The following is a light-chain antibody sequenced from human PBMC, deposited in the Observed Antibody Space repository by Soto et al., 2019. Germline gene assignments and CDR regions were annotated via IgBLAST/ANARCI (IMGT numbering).Light chain of an antibody. J-gene: IGKJ1*01. CDR3: QKYLTALWT. CDR1: QGISNY. Sequence: DIQMTQSPASLSASIGDRVTITCRASQGISNYLAWYQQKPGKVPKLLIYAASTLQSGVPSRFSGSGSRTDFTLSISSLQPEDVATYYCQKYLTALWTFGQGTKVEIK. V-gene: IGKV1-27*01. CDR2: AAS.